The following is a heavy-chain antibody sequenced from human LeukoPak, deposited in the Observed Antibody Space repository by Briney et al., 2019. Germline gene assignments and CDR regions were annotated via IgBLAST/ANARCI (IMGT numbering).Heavy chain of an antibody. V-gene: IGHV1-69*04. CDR1: GGTFSSYA. CDR3: ARDFWSGYLRD. Sequence: SVKVSCKASGGTFSSYAISWVRQAPGQGLEWMGRIIPILGIANYAQKFQGRVTITADKSTSTAYMELRSLRSDDTAVYYCARDFWSGYLRDWGQGTLVTVSS. D-gene: IGHD3-3*01. J-gene: IGHJ4*02. CDR2: IIPILGIA.